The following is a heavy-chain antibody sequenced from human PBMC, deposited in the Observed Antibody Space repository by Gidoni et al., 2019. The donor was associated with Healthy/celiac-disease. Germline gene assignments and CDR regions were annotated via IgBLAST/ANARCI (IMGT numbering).Heavy chain of an antibody. D-gene: IGHD5-18*01. V-gene: IGHV1-46*01. J-gene: IGHJ4*02. CDR2: INPSGGST. CDR1: GYTFTSYY. CDR3: ASSMWDTAMPRELGY. Sequence: QVQLVQSGAEVTRPGASVKVSCKAAGYTFTSYYMHWVRQAPGQGLEWMGIINPSGGSTSYAQKFQGRVTMTRDTSTSTVYMELSILSSEDTAVYYCASSMWDTAMPRELGYCGQGTLVTVSS.